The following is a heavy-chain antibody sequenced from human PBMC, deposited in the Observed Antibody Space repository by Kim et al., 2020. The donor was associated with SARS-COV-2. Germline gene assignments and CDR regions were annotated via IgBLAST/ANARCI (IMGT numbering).Heavy chain of an antibody. V-gene: IGHV3-11*06. CDR3: ARVVPAAMIVYYYGMDV. D-gene: IGHD2-2*01. J-gene: IGHJ6*02. Sequence: VKGRFTISRDNAKNSLYLQMNRLRAEDTAVYYCARVVPAAMIVYYYGMDVWGQGTTVTVSS.